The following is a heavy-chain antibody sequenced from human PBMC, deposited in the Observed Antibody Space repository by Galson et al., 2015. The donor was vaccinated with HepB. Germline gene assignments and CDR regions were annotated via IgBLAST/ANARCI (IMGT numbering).Heavy chain of an antibody. J-gene: IGHJ5*02. D-gene: IGHD1-20*01. V-gene: IGHV3-30*04. CDR2: ISKTGSP. Sequence: SLRLSCAASGFTFSNCALHWVRQAPGKGLEWLTLISKTGSPHYAESVRGRFFVSRDDSRNTLYLQMNSLRLDDTAVYYCARDNVPSNWNLSFSNWNWFDPWGQGTLVTVSS. CDR3: ARDNVPSNWNLSFSNWNWFDP. CDR1: GFTFSNCA.